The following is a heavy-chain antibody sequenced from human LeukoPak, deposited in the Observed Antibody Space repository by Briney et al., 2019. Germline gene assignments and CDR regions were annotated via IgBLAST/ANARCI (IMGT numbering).Heavy chain of an antibody. CDR1: GYTFTGYY. Sequence: ASVKVSCKASGYTFTGYYMHWVRQAPGQGLEWMGWINPNSGGTNYAQKFQGRVTMTRDTSISTAYMELSRLRSDDTAVYYYARGGEGLRYFDWLLHSHFDHRGQGTLVTVSS. D-gene: IGHD3-9*01. V-gene: IGHV1-2*02. CDR3: ARGGEGLRYFDWLLHSHFDH. J-gene: IGHJ4*02. CDR2: INPNSGGT.